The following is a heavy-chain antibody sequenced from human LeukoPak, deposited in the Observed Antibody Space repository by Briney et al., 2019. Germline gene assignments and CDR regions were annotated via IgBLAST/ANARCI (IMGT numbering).Heavy chain of an antibody. J-gene: IGHJ4*02. Sequence: GGSLRLSCAASGFTFSNAWMSWVRQAPGKGLEWVSAISGSGGSTYYADSVKGRFTISRDNSKNTLYLQMNSLRAEDTAVYYCAKYGPAMGGSYYDYWGQGTLATVSS. CDR2: ISGSGGST. V-gene: IGHV3-23*01. CDR1: GFTFSNAW. CDR3: AKYGPAMGGSYYDY. D-gene: IGHD1-26*01.